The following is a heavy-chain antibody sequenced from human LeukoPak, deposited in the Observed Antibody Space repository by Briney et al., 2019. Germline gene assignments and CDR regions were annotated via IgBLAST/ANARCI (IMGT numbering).Heavy chain of an antibody. CDR2: VSSDGSTK. Sequence: GGSLRLSCAASGFSFSSYDMHWVRQPPGKGLEWVAVVSSDGSTKYYEDSVKGRFTISRDNTKKTLYLQMNSLRAEDTAVYYWAKGCRVVISMGVAFDIWGQGTTVTVSS. J-gene: IGHJ3*02. D-gene: IGHD2-15*01. CDR3: AKGCRVVISMGVAFDI. CDR1: GFSFSSYD. V-gene: IGHV3-30*18.